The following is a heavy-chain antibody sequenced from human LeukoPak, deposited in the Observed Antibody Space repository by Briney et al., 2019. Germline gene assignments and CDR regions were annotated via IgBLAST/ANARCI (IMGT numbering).Heavy chain of an antibody. D-gene: IGHD6-19*01. V-gene: IGHV4-39*01. CDR1: GGSISSSSYY. J-gene: IGHJ4*02. CDR3: ARLLVAVAGLAFFDY. CDR2: IYYSGST. Sequence: PSETLSLTCTVPGGSISSSSYYWGWIRQPPGKGLEWIGSIYYSGSTYYNPSLKSRVTISVDTSKNQFSLKLSSVTAADTAVYYCARLLVAVAGLAFFDYWGQGTLVTVSS.